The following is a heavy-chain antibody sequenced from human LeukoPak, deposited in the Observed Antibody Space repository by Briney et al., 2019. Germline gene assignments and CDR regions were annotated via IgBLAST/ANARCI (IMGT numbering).Heavy chain of an antibody. CDR3: VRVKGTYFDF. Sequence: GGSLRLSCAVSGFPFSSYSMNWVRQAPGKGLEWVSYISASGSNIYYLDAVRGRFTVSRDNAMNSLFLQMDRPRAEDTAIYYCVRVKGTYFDFWGQGTPVTVSS. J-gene: IGHJ4*02. CDR2: ISASGSNI. CDR1: GFPFSSYS. V-gene: IGHV3-48*01. D-gene: IGHD1-1*01.